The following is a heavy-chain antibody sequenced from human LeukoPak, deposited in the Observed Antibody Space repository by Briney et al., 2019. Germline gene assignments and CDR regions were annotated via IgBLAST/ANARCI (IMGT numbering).Heavy chain of an antibody. D-gene: IGHD4-23*01. J-gene: IGHJ4*02. CDR2: IRYDGNNK. V-gene: IGHV3-30*02. Sequence: GGSLRLSCAASGFTFSNYVMHWVRQAPGKGLEWVSVIRYDGNNKYYADSVKGRFTISRDNSKNTLYLQMNSLESEDTAVYYCARNGGNHDYWGQGTLVTVSS. CDR1: GFTFSNYV. CDR3: ARNGGNHDY.